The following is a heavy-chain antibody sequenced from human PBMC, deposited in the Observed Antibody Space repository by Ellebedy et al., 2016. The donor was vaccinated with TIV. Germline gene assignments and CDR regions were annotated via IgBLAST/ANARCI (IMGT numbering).Heavy chain of an antibody. D-gene: IGHD6-13*01. V-gene: IGHV3-7*01. CDR3: ARDQGYSSSWLTD. J-gene: IGHJ4*02. CDR1: GFTLSTHW. Sequence: GESLKISCAASGFTLSTHWMSWVRQAPGKGLAWVASIKQDGSVQHYVDSVRGRFTISRDNSKTSTYLQMKRLRVEDTAVCYCARDQGYSSSWLTDWGQGTLDTVYS. CDR2: IKQDGSVQ.